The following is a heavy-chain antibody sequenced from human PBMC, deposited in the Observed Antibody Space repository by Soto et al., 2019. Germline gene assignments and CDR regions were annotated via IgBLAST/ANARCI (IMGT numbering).Heavy chain of an antibody. J-gene: IGHJ4*02. Sequence: SGGSLRLSCAASGFTFGSYAMSWVRQAPGKGLDWVSGISGSGAGTYYADSVKGRFTNSRDNSKNTLYLQMNSLIAEDTAVYYCAKVRLLTMIVVVTASSHFDYWGQGTLVTVSS. D-gene: IGHD3-22*01. CDR2: ISGSGAGT. CDR1: GFTFGSYA. V-gene: IGHV3-23*01. CDR3: AKVRLLTMIVVVTASSHFDY.